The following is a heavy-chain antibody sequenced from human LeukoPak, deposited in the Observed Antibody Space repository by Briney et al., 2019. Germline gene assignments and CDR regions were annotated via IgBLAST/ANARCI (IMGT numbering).Heavy chain of an antibody. CDR3: ARDSLATRTPFDY. CDR1: GGSISSGSYY. V-gene: IGHV4-61*02. CDR2: IYTSGST. Sequence: PSETLSLTCTVSGGSISSGSYYWSWIRQPAGKGLEWMGRIYTSGSTNYNPSLKRRVTISVDTSKNQFSLKLSSVTAADTAVYYCARDSLATRTPFDYWGQGTLVTVSS. D-gene: IGHD5-24*01. J-gene: IGHJ4*02.